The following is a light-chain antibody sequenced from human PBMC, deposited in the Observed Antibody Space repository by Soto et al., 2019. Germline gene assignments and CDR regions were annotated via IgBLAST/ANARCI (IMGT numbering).Light chain of an antibody. CDR2: DVS. Sequence: QSVLTQPRSVSGSPGQSVTISCTGTSSDIGGYNYVSWYQHHPGKAPKLIIFDVSKRPSGMPDRFSGSKSDNTASLTISGLQAEDEADYYCCSYAGRYTLLFGGGTKVTVL. V-gene: IGLV2-11*01. J-gene: IGLJ2*01. CDR1: SSDIGGYNY. CDR3: CSYAGRYTLL.